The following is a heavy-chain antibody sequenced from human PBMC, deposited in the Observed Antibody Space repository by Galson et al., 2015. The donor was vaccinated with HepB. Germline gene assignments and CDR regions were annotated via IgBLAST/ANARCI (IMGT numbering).Heavy chain of an antibody. CDR2: MDPSDSYT. Sequence: QSGAEVKKPGESLRISCKGSGYSFTSYWISWERQMPGQGLEWMGRMDPSDSYTNYSPAFQGHVTISADKSISTAYLQWSSLKASDTAMYYCARHRRSGIAAAGTYWGQGTLVTVSS. CDR3: ARHRRSGIAAAGTY. CDR1: GYSFTSYW. D-gene: IGHD6-13*01. J-gene: IGHJ4*02. V-gene: IGHV5-10-1*01.